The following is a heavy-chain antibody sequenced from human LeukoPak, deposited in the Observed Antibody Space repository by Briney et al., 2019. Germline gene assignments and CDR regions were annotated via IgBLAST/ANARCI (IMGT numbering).Heavy chain of an antibody. D-gene: IGHD3-22*01. CDR2: IYDSGDT. CDR1: VGSLRSYY. CDR3: ARDTYYYEPSGYSSDDAFDI. J-gene: IGHJ3*02. V-gene: IGHV4-59*01. Sequence: SETLSLTCTVSVGSLRSYYWSWIRQPPGKGLEWIAYIYDSGDTNYSPSLKSRVTISIDTSKNQFSLKLSSVTAADTAVYYCARDTYYYEPSGYSSDDAFDIWGQGTMVTVSS.